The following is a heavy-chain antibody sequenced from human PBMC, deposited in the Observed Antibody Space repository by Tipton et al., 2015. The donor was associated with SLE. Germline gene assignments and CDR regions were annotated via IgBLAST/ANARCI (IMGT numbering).Heavy chain of an antibody. CDR2: IYPGDSDT. CDR1: GYSFTSYW. D-gene: IGHD6-6*01. Sequence: QLVQPGTEVKKPGESLRISCKGSGYSFTSYWIGWVRQMPGKGLEWMGIIYPGDSDTRYSPSFQGQVTISADKSISTAYLQWSSLKASDTAMYYCARSSSSSSNWFDPWGQGTLVTVSS. V-gene: IGHV5-51*01. J-gene: IGHJ5*02. CDR3: ARSSSSSSNWFDP.